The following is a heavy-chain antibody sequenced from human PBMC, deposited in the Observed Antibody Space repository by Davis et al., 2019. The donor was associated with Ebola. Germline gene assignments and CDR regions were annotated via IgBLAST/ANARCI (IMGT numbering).Heavy chain of an antibody. CDR3: ARDLAPIPGYYYGMDV. V-gene: IGHV1-18*01. CDR1: GYTFTSYG. J-gene: IGHJ6*02. CDR2: ISAYNGNT. Sequence: ASVKVSCKASGYTFTSYGISWVRQAPGQGLEWMGWISAYNGNTNYAQKLQGRVTMTTDTSASTAYMELSSLRSEDTAVYYCARDLAPIPGYYYGMDVWGQGTTVTVSS. D-gene: IGHD2-2*02.